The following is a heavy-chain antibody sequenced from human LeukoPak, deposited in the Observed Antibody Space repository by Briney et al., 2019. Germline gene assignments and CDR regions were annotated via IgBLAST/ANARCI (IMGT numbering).Heavy chain of an antibody. CDR3: AGGGSRFVVVPAAIPWFDP. D-gene: IGHD2-2*01. CDR2: INHSGST. CDR1: GGSFSGYY. V-gene: IGHV4-34*01. Sequence: SETLSLTCAVYGGSFSGYYWSWIRQPPGKGLEWIGEINHSGSTNYNPSLKSRVTISVDTSKNQFSLKLSSVTAADTAVYYCAGGGSRFVVVPAAIPWFDPWGKGPLVTVPS. J-gene: IGHJ5*02.